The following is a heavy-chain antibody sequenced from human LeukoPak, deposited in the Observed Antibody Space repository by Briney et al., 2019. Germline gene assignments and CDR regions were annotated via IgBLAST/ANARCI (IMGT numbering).Heavy chain of an antibody. Sequence: GGSLRLSRRVSGFAFGSEAMSWVRQSPGRGREGLAFISPGGGTKYYAYYVKGRFTISRDNSNNSLFVQMNSLRVEDTAVYFCAKSRSGSANWALRIFGNWGQGTLVTVSS. V-gene: IGHV3-23*01. J-gene: IGHJ4*02. CDR3: AKSRSGSANWALRIFGN. D-gene: IGHD1-1*01. CDR2: ISPGGGTK. CDR1: GFAFGSEA.